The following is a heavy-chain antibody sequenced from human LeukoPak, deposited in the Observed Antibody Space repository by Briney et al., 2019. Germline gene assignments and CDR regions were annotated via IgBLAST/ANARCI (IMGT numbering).Heavy chain of an antibody. CDR3: TRDLSGSSGWYGGSDAFDI. V-gene: IGHV3-49*03. D-gene: IGHD6-19*01. CDR1: GFTFGDYA. J-gene: IGHJ3*02. CDR2: IRSKAYGGTT. Sequence: GGSLRLSCTASGFTFGDYAMGWFRQAPGKGLEWVGFIRSKAYGGTTEYAASVKGRFTISRDDSKSIAYLQMNSLKTEDTAVYYCTRDLSGSSGWYGGSDAFDIWGQGTMVTVSS.